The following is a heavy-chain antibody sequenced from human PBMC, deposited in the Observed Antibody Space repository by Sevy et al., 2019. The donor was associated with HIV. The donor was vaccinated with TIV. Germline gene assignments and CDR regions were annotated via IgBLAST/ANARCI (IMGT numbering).Heavy chain of an antibody. CDR2: ISGSNGNT. J-gene: IGHJ4*02. D-gene: IGHD6-13*01. CDR1: SYTFSNYG. Sequence: ASVKVSCKASSYTFSNYGITWVRQAPGQGLEWVGWISGSNGNTKYAQKFQGRVTVTTDTSTTTVYMELRSLRSDDTAVYYCARGYSSTYYGSVDYWGQGTLVTVSS. V-gene: IGHV1-18*01. CDR3: ARGYSSTYYGSVDY.